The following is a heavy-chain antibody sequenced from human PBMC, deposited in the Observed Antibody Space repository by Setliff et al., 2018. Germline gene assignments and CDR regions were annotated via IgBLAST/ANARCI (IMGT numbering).Heavy chain of an antibody. V-gene: IGHV3-21*05. CDR2: ISSSSSYI. CDR1: GFTFSSYA. CDR3: ARDMMGGGFFGVVNPIDY. J-gene: IGHJ4*02. D-gene: IGHD3-3*01. Sequence: GGSLRLSCAASGFTFSSYAMHWVRQAPGKGLEWVSYISSSSSYIYYADSVKGRFTISRDNAKNSLYLQMNSLRAEDTAVYYCARDMMGGGFFGVVNPIDYWGQGTLVTVSS.